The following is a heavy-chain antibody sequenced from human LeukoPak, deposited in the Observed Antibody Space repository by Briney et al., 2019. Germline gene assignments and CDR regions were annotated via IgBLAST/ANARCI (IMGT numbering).Heavy chain of an antibody. CDR3: AREPEYSSSPDGAFDI. CDR1: GGSISSSSYY. D-gene: IGHD6-6*01. V-gene: IGHV4-39*07. Sequence: SETLSLTCTVSGGSISSSSYYWGWIRQPPGKGLEWIGSIYYSGSTYYNPSLKSRVTISVDTSKNQFSLKLSSVTAADTAVYYCAREPEYSSSPDGAFDIWGHGTMVTVSS. CDR2: IYYSGST. J-gene: IGHJ3*02.